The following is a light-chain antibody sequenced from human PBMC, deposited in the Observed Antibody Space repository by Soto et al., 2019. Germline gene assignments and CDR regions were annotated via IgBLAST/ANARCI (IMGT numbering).Light chain of an antibody. V-gene: IGKV3D-15*01. J-gene: IGKJ4*01. CDR1: QSINRD. CDR2: GAS. CDR3: QQYNNWPVT. Sequence: EIVMTQSPATLSVSPGETTRLSCTASQSINRDVAWYQQKVGQTPRLLIHGASTRATGIAARFSGSGSGTEFTLTISGLQSEDFATYYCQQYNNWPVTFGGGTKVDIK.